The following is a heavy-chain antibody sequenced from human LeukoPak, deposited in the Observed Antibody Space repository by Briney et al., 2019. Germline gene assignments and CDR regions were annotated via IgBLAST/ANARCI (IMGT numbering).Heavy chain of an antibody. D-gene: IGHD4-11*01. J-gene: IGHJ6*03. CDR1: GFTFNNFA. CDR2: ITGSGGST. V-gene: IGHV3-23*01. Sequence: PGGSLRLSCAASGFTFNNFAMTWVRQAPGKGLEWVSSITGSGGSTYYADSVQGRFTISRDNIKNTLYLQMNSLKTEDTAVYYCTTDPTTVTLYYMDVWAKGPRSPSP. CDR3: TTDPTTVTLYYMDV.